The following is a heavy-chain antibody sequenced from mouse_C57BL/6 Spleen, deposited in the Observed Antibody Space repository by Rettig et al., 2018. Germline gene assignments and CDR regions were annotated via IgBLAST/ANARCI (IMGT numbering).Heavy chain of an antibody. Sequence: QVQLQQPGAELVRPGTSVKLSCKASGYTFTSYWMHWVKQRPGQGLEWIGVIDPSDSYTNYNQKFKGKATLTVDTSSSTAYMQPSSLTSEDSAVYYCARSITTVVATRFAYWGQGTLVTVSA. CDR2: IDPSDSYT. V-gene: IGHV1-59*01. D-gene: IGHD1-1*01. CDR1: GYTFTSYW. CDR3: ARSITTVVATRFAY. J-gene: IGHJ3*01.